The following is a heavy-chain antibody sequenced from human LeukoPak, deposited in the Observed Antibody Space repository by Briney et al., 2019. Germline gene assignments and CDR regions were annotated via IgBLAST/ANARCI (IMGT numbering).Heavy chain of an antibody. CDR1: GFTFSSYA. Sequence: PGGSLRLSRAASGFTFSSYAMSWVRQAPGKGLEWVSAISGSGGSTYYADSVKGRFTISRDNSKNTLYLQMNSLRAEDTAVYYCARRHYYGSGSYYIWGQGTLVTVSS. V-gene: IGHV3-23*01. J-gene: IGHJ4*02. CDR2: ISGSGGST. CDR3: ARRHYYGSGSYYI. D-gene: IGHD3-10*01.